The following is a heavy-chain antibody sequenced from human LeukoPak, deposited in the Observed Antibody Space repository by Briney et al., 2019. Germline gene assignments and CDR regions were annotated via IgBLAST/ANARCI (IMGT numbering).Heavy chain of an antibody. D-gene: IGHD2-15*01. Sequence: GGSLRLSCTASGFTFGDYAMSWVRQAPRKGLEWVGFIRSKAYGGTTEYAASVRGRFTISRDDSKSIAYLQMNSLKTEDTAVYYCTRGYCSGGSCYLGWFDPWGQGTLVTVSS. CDR2: IRSKAYGGTT. CDR1: GFTFGDYA. CDR3: TRGYCSGGSCYLGWFDP. J-gene: IGHJ5*02. V-gene: IGHV3-49*04.